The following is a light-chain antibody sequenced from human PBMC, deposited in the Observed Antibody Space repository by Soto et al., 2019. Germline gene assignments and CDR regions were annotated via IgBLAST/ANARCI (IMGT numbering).Light chain of an antibody. CDR1: QGISNY. J-gene: IGKJ1*01. CDR3: QQYNSYWT. Sequence: DIQMTQSPSSLSASVGDRGTIAFRSSQGISNYLAWFQQKPGKAPKLLIYDASSLESGVPSRFSGSGSGTEFTLTISSLQPDDFATYYYQQYNSYWTFGQGTKVDI. CDR2: DAS. V-gene: IGKV1-16*01.